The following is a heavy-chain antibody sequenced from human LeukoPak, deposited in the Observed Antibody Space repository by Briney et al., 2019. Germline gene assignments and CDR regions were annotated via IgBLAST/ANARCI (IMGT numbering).Heavy chain of an antibody. CDR2: INQDGGGR. J-gene: IGHJ6*04. CDR1: GFTFSTYG. D-gene: IGHD2-2*01. CDR3: ATRYCSIAACRASSYKCMDD. Sequence: GGSLRLSCAASGFTFSTYGMSWVRQAPGKGLGWVANINQDGGGRYYVDSVQGRFIISRDNAQNSVHLQMNSLRAEDTAVYYCATRYCSIAACRASSYKCMDDWGKGTTVIVSS. V-gene: IGHV3-7*01.